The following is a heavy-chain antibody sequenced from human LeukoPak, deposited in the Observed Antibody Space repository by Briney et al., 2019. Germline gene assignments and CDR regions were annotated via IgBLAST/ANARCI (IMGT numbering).Heavy chain of an antibody. D-gene: IGHD2-21*02. Sequence: PGGSLRLSCEASEFTFSTYWMHWVRQVPGKGLVWVARINTDGSRTSYADSVKGRFTISRDNSKNTLYLQMNSLRAEDTAVYYCAKDFLHNIVVVTAIPAPGPLYGMDVWGQGTTVTVSS. CDR2: INTDGSRT. J-gene: IGHJ6*02. CDR3: AKDFLHNIVVVTAIPAPGPLYGMDV. CDR1: EFTFSTYW. V-gene: IGHV3-74*01.